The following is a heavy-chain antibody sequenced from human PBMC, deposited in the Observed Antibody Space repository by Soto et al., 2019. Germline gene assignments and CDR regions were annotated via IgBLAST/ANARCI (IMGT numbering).Heavy chain of an antibody. CDR3: ARKSDAMSSKPPDY. CDR2: IYYSGST. D-gene: IGHD3-3*02. V-gene: IGHV4-59*08. CDR1: GGSISRYY. Sequence: TSETLSLTCTVSGGSISRYYWSWIRQPPGKGLEWIGYIYYSGSTNYNPSLKSRVTIYVDTSKNQLSLRLSSVTVADTAVYYCARKSDAMSSKPPDYWGQGTLVTVSS. J-gene: IGHJ4*02.